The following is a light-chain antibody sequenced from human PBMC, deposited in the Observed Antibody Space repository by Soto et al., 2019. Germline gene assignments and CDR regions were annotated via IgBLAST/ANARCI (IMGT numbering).Light chain of an antibody. J-gene: IGKJ1*01. CDR3: QQYNSYWT. Sequence: EILLTQSPGTLSLSPGDRATLSCRASQSVSSSYLAWYQQKPGQAPRLLIYGASSRATGIPDRFSGSGSGTDFTLTISSLQPDDFATYYCQQYNSYWTFGQGTKVDIK. V-gene: IGKV3-20*01. CDR2: GAS. CDR1: QSVSSSY.